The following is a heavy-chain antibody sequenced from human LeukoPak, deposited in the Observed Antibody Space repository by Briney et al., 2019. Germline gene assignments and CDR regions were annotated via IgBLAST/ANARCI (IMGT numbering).Heavy chain of an antibody. J-gene: IGHJ4*02. CDR1: GGSISSYY. CDR3: ARGYSSSWDFDY. Sequence: SETLSLTCTVSGGSISSYYWSWIRQPPGKGLEWIGYIYYSGSTNYNPSLKSRVTMSVDTSKNQFSLKLSSVTAADTAVYYCARGYSSSWDFDYWGQGTLVTVSS. CDR2: IYYSGST. V-gene: IGHV4-59*12. D-gene: IGHD6-13*01.